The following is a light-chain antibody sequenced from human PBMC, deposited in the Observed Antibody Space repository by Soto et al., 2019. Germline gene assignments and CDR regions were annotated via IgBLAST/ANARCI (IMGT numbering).Light chain of an antibody. CDR2: AAS. V-gene: IGKV1-39*01. CDR1: QSISSY. Sequence: DIQMTQSPSSLSASVGDRVTITCRASQSISSYLNWYQQKPGKAPKLLIYAASSLQSGVPSRFRCSGSWTDFTLTISSLQPEDFATYYCQQSYSTPLTFGGGTKVEIK. J-gene: IGKJ4*01. CDR3: QQSYSTPLT.